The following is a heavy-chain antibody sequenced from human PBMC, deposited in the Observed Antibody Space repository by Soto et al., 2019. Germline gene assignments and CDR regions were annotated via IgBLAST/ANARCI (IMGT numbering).Heavy chain of an antibody. D-gene: IGHD3-22*01. J-gene: IGHJ4*02. CDR2: ISGSGGST. Sequence: GSLRLSCAASGFTFSSYAMSWVRQAPGKGLEWVSAISGSGGSTYYADSVKGRFTISRDSSKNTLYLQMNSLRAEDTAVYYCAKDPTYYYDSSGYYYEDYWGQGTLVTVSS. CDR3: AKDPTYYYDSSGYYYEDY. CDR1: GFTFSSYA. V-gene: IGHV3-23*01.